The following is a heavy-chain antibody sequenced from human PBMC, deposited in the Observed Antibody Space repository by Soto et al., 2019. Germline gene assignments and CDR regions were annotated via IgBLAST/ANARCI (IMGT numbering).Heavy chain of an antibody. J-gene: IGHJ5*01. Sequence: SETLSLTCTVSGGSVSSGDYYWSWIRQPPGKGLVWIGYIYYSGSTNYNPSLKSRVSISLDTSKNQFSLRSTSVTAADTAVYYCASYWVDTDIVNWFDSWGQGTQVTVSS. CDR2: IYYSGST. CDR3: ASYWVDTDIVNWFDS. CDR1: GGSVSSGDYY. V-gene: IGHV4-61*08. D-gene: IGHD5-18*01.